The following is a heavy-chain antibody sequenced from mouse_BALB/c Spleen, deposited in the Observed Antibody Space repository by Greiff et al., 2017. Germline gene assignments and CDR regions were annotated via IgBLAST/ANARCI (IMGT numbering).Heavy chain of an antibody. V-gene: IGHV5-17*02. D-gene: IGHD1-1*01. CDR3: RVLLTKDYFDY. Sequence: EVMLVESGGGLVQPGGSRKLSCAASGFTFSSFGMHWVRQAPEKGLEWVAYISSGSSTIYYADTVKGRFTISRDNPKNTLFLQMTSLRSEDTAMYYCRVLLTKDYFDYWGQGTTLTVSS. CDR2: ISSGSSTI. J-gene: IGHJ2*01. CDR1: GFTFSSFG.